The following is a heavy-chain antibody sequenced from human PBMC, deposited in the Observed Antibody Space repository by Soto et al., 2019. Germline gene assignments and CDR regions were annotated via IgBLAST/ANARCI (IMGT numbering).Heavy chain of an antibody. Sequence: ASVKVSCKASGGTFSSYGISWVRQAPGQGLEWMGWISAYNGNTNYAQKLQGRVTMTTDTSTSTAYMELRSLRSDDTAVYYCARDDRYYVFWSGYYTNPPPKPDYWGQGTLVTVSS. V-gene: IGHV1-18*01. D-gene: IGHD3-3*01. J-gene: IGHJ4*02. CDR3: ARDDRYYVFWSGYYTNPPPKPDY. CDR1: GGTFSSYG. CDR2: ISAYNGNT.